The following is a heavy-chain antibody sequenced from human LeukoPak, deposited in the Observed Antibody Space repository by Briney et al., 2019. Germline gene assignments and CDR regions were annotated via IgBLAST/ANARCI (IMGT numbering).Heavy chain of an antibody. Sequence: PSETLSLTCTVSGGSISSYYWSWIRQPPGKGLEWIGYIYYSGSTNYNPSLESRVTISVDTSKNQFSLKLSSVTAADTAVYYCARVSVGNWFDPWGQGTLVTVSS. CDR3: ARVSVGNWFDP. V-gene: IGHV4-59*01. J-gene: IGHJ5*02. CDR1: GGSISSYY. D-gene: IGHD1-26*01. CDR2: IYYSGST.